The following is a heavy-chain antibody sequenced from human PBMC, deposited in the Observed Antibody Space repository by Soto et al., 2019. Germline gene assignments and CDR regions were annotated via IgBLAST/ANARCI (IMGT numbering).Heavy chain of an antibody. D-gene: IGHD6-6*01. CDR3: ARIPEIAFASSDWFDP. J-gene: IGHJ5*02. Sequence: QVTLKESGPVLVKPTETLTLTCTVSGFSLSNARMGVSWIRQPPGKALEWLAHIFSNDEKSYSTSLKSRLTIAXXTXKXTVVLTMTNEDPVDTATYYCARIPEIAFASSDWFDPWGQGTLVTVS. CDR1: GFSLSNARMG. CDR2: IFSNDEK. V-gene: IGHV2-26*01.